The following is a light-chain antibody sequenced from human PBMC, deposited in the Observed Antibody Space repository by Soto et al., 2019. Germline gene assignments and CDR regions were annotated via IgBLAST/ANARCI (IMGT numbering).Light chain of an antibody. Sequence: DIQMTQSPSTLSASLGDRVTITCRASQSISRWLAWYQQKPGKAPKLLIYKASSLESGVPSRFIGSGSWTEFTLPISSLQADDFSTYYCQQYNRYSPYTFGQGTKLEIK. V-gene: IGKV1-5*03. J-gene: IGKJ2*01. CDR2: KAS. CDR3: QQYNRYSPYT. CDR1: QSISRW.